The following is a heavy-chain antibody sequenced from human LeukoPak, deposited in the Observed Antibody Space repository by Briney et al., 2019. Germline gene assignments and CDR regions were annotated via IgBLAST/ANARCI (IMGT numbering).Heavy chain of an antibody. CDR1: GYTFTSYV. V-gene: IGHV1-8*01. Sequence: ASVTVSCTASGYTFTSYVINWVRQAPGQGLEWMGWMNPNSGNTGYAQKFQGRVTMTRNTSMSTAYMELSSLRSEDTAVYYCARQIGYYSDSSGYYRLFYWGQGTLVTVSS. CDR3: ARQIGYYSDSSGYYRLFY. CDR2: MNPNSGNT. J-gene: IGHJ4*02. D-gene: IGHD3-22*01.